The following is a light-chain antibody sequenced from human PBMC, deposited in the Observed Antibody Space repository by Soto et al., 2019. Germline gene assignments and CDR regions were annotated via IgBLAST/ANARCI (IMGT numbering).Light chain of an antibody. J-gene: IGKJ4*01. CDR2: DAS. V-gene: IGKV3-11*01. Sequence: EIVLTQSPATLSLSPGERVTLSCRASQSVSSLLAWYQPKPGQAPRLLIYDASSRATGIPTRFSGSGSGTDFTLTISSLEPEDFAVYYCQQRSNWPLPFGGGTKVEIK. CDR3: QQRSNWPLP. CDR1: QSVSSL.